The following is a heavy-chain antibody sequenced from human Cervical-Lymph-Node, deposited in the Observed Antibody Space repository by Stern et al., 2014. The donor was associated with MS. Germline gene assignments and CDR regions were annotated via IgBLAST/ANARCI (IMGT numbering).Heavy chain of an antibody. J-gene: IGHJ4*02. V-gene: IGHV1-69*01. Sequence: VQLVQSGAEVKKPGSSVKVSCKASGGTFSSYAIRWVRQAPGQGLEWMGGITPIVGTANYAQNVQGRVTITADESPSTAYMELSSLRSEDTAVYYCAIGGPTVTYSIDYWGQGTLVTVSS. CDR3: AIGGPTVTYSIDY. D-gene: IGHD4-17*01. CDR2: ITPIVGTA. CDR1: GGTFSSYA.